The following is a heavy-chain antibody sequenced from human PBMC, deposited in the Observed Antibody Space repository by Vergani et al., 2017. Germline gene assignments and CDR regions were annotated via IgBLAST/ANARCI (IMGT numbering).Heavy chain of an antibody. Sequence: QVQLQESGPGLVKPSETLSLTCTVSGGSLSSYYWSWIRQPPGTGLEWIGYIYYSGSTNYNPSLKSRVTISVDTSKNQFSLKLSSVTAADTAVYYCARGLLTYYYDSSGPLPDAFDIWGQGTMVTVSS. CDR3: ARGLLTYYYDSSGPLPDAFDI. V-gene: IGHV4-59*01. CDR2: IYYSGST. J-gene: IGHJ3*02. CDR1: GGSLSSYY. D-gene: IGHD3-22*01.